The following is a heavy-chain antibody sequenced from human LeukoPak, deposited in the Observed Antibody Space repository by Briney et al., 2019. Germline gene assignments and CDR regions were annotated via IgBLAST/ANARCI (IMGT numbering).Heavy chain of an antibody. CDR1: GFTFSSLW. V-gene: IGHV3-7*01. J-gene: IGHJ6*03. CDR3: TKDRQGPNQYHMDV. Sequence: PGGSLRLSCAASGFTFSSLWMSWVRQAPGRGPEWVANINQDGGTTYYVASVKGRFTISRDNAKNSLSLLMSSLRAEDTAVYYCTKDRQGPNQYHMDVWGKGTTVTVSS. CDR2: INQDGGTT.